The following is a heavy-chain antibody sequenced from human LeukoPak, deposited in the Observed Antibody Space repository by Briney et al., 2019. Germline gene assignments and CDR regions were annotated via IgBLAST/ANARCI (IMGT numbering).Heavy chain of an antibody. CDR2: ISGYNGNT. V-gene: IGHV1-18*01. D-gene: IGHD3-10*01. CDR3: ARALRGGDFFGSGSPPGY. J-gene: IGHJ4*02. Sequence: ASVKVSCKASGYTFTNYGLSWVRQAPGQGLEWMGWISGYNGNTDYAQKFQARVTMTTDTSTSTAYLEVRGLRSDDTAVYYCARALRGGDFFGSGSPPGYWGQGTLVTVSS. CDR1: GYTFTNYG.